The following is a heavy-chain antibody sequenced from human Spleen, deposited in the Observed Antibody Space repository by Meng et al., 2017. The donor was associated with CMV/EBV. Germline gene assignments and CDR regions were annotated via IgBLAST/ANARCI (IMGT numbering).Heavy chain of an antibody. CDR2: IYHSGSS. V-gene: IGHV4-4*02. CDR1: GGSISSSDW. D-gene: IGHD3-22*01. Sequence: QVQLQEAGPGLVQPSGTLSLNGAVSGGSISSSDWWSWVRQPPGKGLEWIGEIYHSGSSNYNPSLKSRVTISVDKSKNHFSLKLSSVTAADTAVYYCARDHYDSSGPVVDYWGQGTLVTVSS. J-gene: IGHJ4*02. CDR3: ARDHYDSSGPVVDY.